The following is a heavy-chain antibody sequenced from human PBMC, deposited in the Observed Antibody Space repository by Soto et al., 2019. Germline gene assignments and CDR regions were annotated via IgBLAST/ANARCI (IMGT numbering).Heavy chain of an antibody. J-gene: IGHJ4*02. V-gene: IGHV4-39*07. CDR1: GGSISSGNYC. Sequence: SETLSLTCTVSGGSISSGNYCWSWIRQPPGKGLEWIGSIYYSGYTYYNPSLKSRVTISVDTSKNQFSLKLTSVTAADTAVYYCARDKITGLFDYWGQGTLVTVSS. CDR2: IYYSGYT. CDR3: ARDKITGLFDY. D-gene: IGHD2-8*02.